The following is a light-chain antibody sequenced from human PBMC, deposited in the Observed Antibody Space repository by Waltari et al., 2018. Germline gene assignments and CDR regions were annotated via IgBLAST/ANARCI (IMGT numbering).Light chain of an antibody. V-gene: IGKV1-5*03. CDR2: KAS. CDR3: QQYNSYSWT. J-gene: IGKJ1*01. CDR1: QSISSL. Sequence: DIQMTQSPSTLPASVGDRVTITCRARQSISSLLAWYQQKPGKAPKLLIYKASSLESGVPSRFSGSGSGTEFTLTISSLQPDDFATYYCQQYNSYSWTFGQGTKVEIK.